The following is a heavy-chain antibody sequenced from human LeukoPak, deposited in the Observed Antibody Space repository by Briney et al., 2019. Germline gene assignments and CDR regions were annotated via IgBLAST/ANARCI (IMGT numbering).Heavy chain of an antibody. CDR2: IIPIFGTA. Sequence: SVKVSCKASGGTFSSYAISWVRQAPGQGLEWMGRIIPIFGTANYAQKFQGSVTITTDESTSTAYMELSSLRSEDTAVYYCASRGIAAAGPLFDYWGQGTLVTVSS. CDR1: GGTFSSYA. V-gene: IGHV1-69*05. D-gene: IGHD6-13*01. CDR3: ASRGIAAAGPLFDY. J-gene: IGHJ4*02.